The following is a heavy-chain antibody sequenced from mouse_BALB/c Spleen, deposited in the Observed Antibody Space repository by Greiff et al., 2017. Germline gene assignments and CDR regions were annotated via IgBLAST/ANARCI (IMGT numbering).Heavy chain of an antibody. D-gene: IGHD2-4*01. J-gene: IGHJ3*01. CDR1: GYTFTSYW. CDR2: INPSTGYT. CDR3: ARGDYDYPWFAY. Sequence: VQLVESGAELAKPGASVKMSCKASGYTFTSYWMHWVKQRPGQGLEWIGYINPSTGYTEYNQKFKDKATLTADKSSSTAYMQLSSLTSEDSAVYYCARGDYDYPWFAYWGQGTLVTVSA. V-gene: IGHV1-7*01.